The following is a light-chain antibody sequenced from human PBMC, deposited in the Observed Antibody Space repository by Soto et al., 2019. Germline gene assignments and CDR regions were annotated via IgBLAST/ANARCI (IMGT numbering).Light chain of an antibody. CDR3: QQYKSYSWT. V-gene: IGKV1-5*03. CDR1: QTISNS. CDR2: KAS. J-gene: IGKJ1*01. Sequence: DIEMTQSPSTLSASVGDRATITCRASQTISNSLAWYQQKPGQAPKLLIYKASTLESGVPSRFSGSGSGTEFTLAISSLQPDDFATYYCQQYKSYSWTFGQGTRVEIK.